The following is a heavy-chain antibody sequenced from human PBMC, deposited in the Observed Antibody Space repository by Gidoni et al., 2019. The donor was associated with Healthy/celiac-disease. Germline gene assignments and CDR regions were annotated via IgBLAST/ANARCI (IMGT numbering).Heavy chain of an antibody. CDR1: GFTFSSYA. CDR2: RSYDGSNK. D-gene: IGHD4-17*01. CDR3: ARDGDYEGYFDY. Sequence: QVPLVESGGGVVQPGRSLRLSCPASGFTFSSYAMHWVRQAPGKGLEWVAVRSYDGSNKYYADSVKGRFTISRDNSKNTLYLQMNSLRAEDTAVYYCARDGDYEGYFDYWGQGTLVTVSS. V-gene: IGHV3-30-3*01. J-gene: IGHJ4*02.